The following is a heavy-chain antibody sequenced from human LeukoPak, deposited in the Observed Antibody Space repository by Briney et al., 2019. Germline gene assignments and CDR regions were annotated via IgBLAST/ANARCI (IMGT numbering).Heavy chain of an antibody. D-gene: IGHD1-26*01. Sequence: GGCLRLSCAASAFAFSNYAMNWVRQAPGKGLEWVSSISSSSSYIYYADSVKGRFTISRDNAKNSLYLQMNSLRAEDTAVYYCARVTSGSTFDYWGQGTLVTVSS. V-gene: IGHV3-21*01. CDR1: AFAFSNYA. CDR3: ARVTSGSTFDY. CDR2: ISSSSSYI. J-gene: IGHJ4*02.